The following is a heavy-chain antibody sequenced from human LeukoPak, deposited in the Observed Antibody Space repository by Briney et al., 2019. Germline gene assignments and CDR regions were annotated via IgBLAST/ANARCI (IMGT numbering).Heavy chain of an antibody. Sequence: PGGSLRLSCAASGFTFDDYTMHWVRQAPGKGLEWVSLISWDGGSTYYADSVKGRFTISRDNSKNSLYLQMNSLRTEDTALYYCAKDIGYDSSVIGGMDVWGQGTTVTVSS. J-gene: IGHJ6*02. CDR3: AKDIGYDSSVIGGMDV. CDR1: GFTFDDYT. D-gene: IGHD3-22*01. V-gene: IGHV3-43*01. CDR2: ISWDGGST.